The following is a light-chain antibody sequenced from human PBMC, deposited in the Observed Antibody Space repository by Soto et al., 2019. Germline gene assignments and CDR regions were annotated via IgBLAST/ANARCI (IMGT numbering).Light chain of an antibody. CDR1: PSVTSTH. J-gene: IGKJ1*01. CDR2: GAS. V-gene: IGKV3-15*01. Sequence: VVTRSARTRSLSPGEVSTRSRPASPSVTSTHFACYQQKPGQAPRLLIYGASTRATGIPARFSGRGAGTEFTLTINSLQSEDSAVYYCQQYNNWPRTFGQRTKVDI. CDR3: QQYNNWPRT.